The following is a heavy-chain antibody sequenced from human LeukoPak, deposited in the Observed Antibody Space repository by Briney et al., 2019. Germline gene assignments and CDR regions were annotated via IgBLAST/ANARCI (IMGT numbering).Heavy chain of an antibody. J-gene: IGHJ4*02. CDR3: VRQKKSHGNFDY. Sequence: SGGSLRLSRAASGFTFSDHAMHWVRQAPGKGLEWVSAVGIAADTFYPGSVKGRFTISRENAKYSLYLQMNSLRVEDTAVYYCVRQKKSHGNFDYWGQGTLVTVSS. V-gene: IGHV3-13*01. CDR2: VGIAADT. CDR1: GFTFSDHA. D-gene: IGHD1-26*01.